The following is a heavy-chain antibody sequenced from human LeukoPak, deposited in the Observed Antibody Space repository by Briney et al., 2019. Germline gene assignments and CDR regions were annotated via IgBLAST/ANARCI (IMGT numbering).Heavy chain of an antibody. CDR2: IQDDERNI. D-gene: IGHD3-3*01. CDR1: RFSLSSQA. V-gene: IGHV3-30*02. CDR3: ANELWSGPSDAFDI. Sequence: PGGSLRLSCVAFRFSLSSQAMHWVRQDPGKGLEWVAFIQDDERNIYYAGSVKGRFTISRDNSKNTVYLQMNSLRTEDTAVYYCANELWSGPSDAFDIWGQGTTVTVSS. J-gene: IGHJ3*02.